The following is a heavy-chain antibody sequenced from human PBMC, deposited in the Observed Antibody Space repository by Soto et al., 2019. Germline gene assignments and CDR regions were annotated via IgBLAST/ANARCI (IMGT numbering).Heavy chain of an antibody. J-gene: IGHJ5*02. CDR3: AKELSNYEVNGFDP. D-gene: IGHD4-4*01. CDR1: GFTFSSYG. V-gene: IGHV3-30*18. Sequence: GGSLRLSCAASGFTFSSYGMHWVRQAPGKGLEWVAVISYDGSNKYYADSVKGRFTISRDNSKNTLYLQMNSLGAEDTAVYYCAKELSNYEVNGFDPWGQGTLVTVSS. CDR2: ISYDGSNK.